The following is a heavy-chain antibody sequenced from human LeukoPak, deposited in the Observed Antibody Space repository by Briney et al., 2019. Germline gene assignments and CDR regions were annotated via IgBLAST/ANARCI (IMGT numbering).Heavy chain of an antibody. Sequence: PGGSLRLSCAASGFTFSSYSMNWVRQAPGKGLEWVSSISSSSSYIYYADSVKGRFTISRDNAKNSPYLQMNSLRAEDTAVYYCARASLLVGATSFDYWGQGTLVTVSS. J-gene: IGHJ4*02. V-gene: IGHV3-21*01. CDR3: ARASLLVGATSFDY. CDR1: GFTFSSYS. D-gene: IGHD1-26*01. CDR2: ISSSSSYI.